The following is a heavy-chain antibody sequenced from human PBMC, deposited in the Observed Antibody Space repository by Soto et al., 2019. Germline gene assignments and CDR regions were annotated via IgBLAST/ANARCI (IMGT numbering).Heavy chain of an antibody. CDR3: ARDSFSGYTHHYFEY. D-gene: IGHD3-22*01. V-gene: IGHV1-18*01. Sequence: ASVKISCKASGYTFTSYGISWVRQAPGQGLEWMGWISAYNGNTNYAQKLQGRVTMTTDTSTSTAYMELRSLRSDDTAVYYCARDSFSGYTHHYFEYWGEGTLVTVSS. CDR2: ISAYNGNT. CDR1: GYTFTSYG. J-gene: IGHJ4*02.